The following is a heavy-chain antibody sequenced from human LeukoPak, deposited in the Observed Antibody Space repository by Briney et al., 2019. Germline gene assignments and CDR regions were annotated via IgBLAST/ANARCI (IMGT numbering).Heavy chain of an antibody. Sequence: GGSLRLSCAASGFTFSSYGMHWVRQAPGKGLEWVAFIRYDGSNKYYADSVKGRFTISRDNSKNTLYLQMNSLRAEDTAVYYCAKEGYDILTGYDNNYYYYYMDVWGKGTTVTISS. CDR3: AKEGYDILTGYDNNYYYYYMDV. CDR2: IRYDGSNK. J-gene: IGHJ6*03. CDR1: GFTFSSYG. V-gene: IGHV3-30*02. D-gene: IGHD3-9*01.